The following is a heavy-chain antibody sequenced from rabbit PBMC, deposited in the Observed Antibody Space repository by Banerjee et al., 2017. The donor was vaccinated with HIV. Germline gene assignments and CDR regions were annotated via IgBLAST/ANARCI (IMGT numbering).Heavy chain of an antibody. Sequence: QSLEESGGGLVQPGGSLKLSCKASGFDFSSYYMSWVRQAPGKGLEWIGYISTGDGSTYYASWVNGRFTISSDNAQNTLYLQLNSLTAADTSTYFCARGAWSSGYGMDLWGQGTLVTVS. D-gene: IGHD4-1*01. CDR1: GFDFSSYY. CDR2: ISTGDGST. J-gene: IGHJ3*01. CDR3: ARGAWSSGYGMDL. V-gene: IGHV1S7*01.